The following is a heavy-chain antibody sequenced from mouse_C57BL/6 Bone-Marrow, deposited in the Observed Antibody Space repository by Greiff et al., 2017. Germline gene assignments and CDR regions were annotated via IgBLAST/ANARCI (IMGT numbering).Heavy chain of an antibody. Sequence: QVQLQQSGPGLVQPSQSLSITCTVSGFSLTSYGVHWVRQSPGKGLEWLGVIWSGGSTDYNAAFISRLSISKDNSKSQVFFKMNSLQAGDTARDYCARDYGSSYWYFDVWGTGTTVTVSS. J-gene: IGHJ1*03. D-gene: IGHD1-1*01. CDR1: GFSLTSYG. V-gene: IGHV2-2*01. CDR2: IWSGGST. CDR3: ARDYGSSYWYFDV.